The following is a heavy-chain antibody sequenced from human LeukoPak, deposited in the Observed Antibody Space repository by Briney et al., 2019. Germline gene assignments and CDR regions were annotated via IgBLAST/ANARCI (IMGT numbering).Heavy chain of an antibody. D-gene: IGHD6-19*01. V-gene: IGHV3-48*04. CDR2: IDPTSRTI. J-gene: IGHJ4*02. CDR1: GFTFNTYS. Sequence: GGSLRLSCAASGFTFNTYSMHWVRQAPGKGLEWVSYIDPTSRTIYYADSVRGRFIMSRDNAKNSLYLQMNSLRAEDTAVYYCARAAPSGWGESGDFDYWGQGTLVTVSS. CDR3: ARAAPSGWGESGDFDY.